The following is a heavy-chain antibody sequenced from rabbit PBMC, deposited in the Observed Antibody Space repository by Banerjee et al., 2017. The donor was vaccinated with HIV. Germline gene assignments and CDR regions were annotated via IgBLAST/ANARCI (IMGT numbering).Heavy chain of an antibody. J-gene: IGHJ6*01. V-gene: IGHV1S40*01. CDR2: IYSGSSGDT. D-gene: IGHD1-1*01. CDR1: GFSFSAVHW. Sequence: QSLEESGGDLVKPGASLTLTCTASGFSFSAVHWIYWVRQAPGKGLEWIACIYSGSSGDTYYASWAKGRFTISKTSSTTVTLQVTSLTAADTATYFCARDTSSSFSSYGMDLWGQGTLVTVS. CDR3: ARDTSSSFSSYGMDL.